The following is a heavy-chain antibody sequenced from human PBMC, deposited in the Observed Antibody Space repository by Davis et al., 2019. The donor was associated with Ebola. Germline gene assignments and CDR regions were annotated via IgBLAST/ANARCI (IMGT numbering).Heavy chain of an antibody. CDR2: IIPILGIA. V-gene: IGHV1-69*10. J-gene: IGHJ3*02. CDR3: ARDDCSSTSCYTGTTLGHAFDI. CDR1: GGTFSSYA. D-gene: IGHD2-2*02. Sequence: SVKVSCKASGGTFSSYAISWVRQAPGQGLEWMGGIIPILGIANYAQKFQGRVTITADESTSTAYMELSSLRSEDTAVYYCARDDCSSTSCYTGTTLGHAFDIWGQGTMVTVSS.